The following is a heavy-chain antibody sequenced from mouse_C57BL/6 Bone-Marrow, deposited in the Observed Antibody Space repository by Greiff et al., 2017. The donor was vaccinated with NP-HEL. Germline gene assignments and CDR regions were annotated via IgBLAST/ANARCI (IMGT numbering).Heavy chain of an antibody. CDR1: GYSFTDYN. CDR3: ARSDGSSSYYYAMDY. V-gene: IGHV1-39*01. J-gene: IGHJ4*01. D-gene: IGHD1-1*01. Sequence: VQLKESGPELVKPGASVKISCKASGYSFTDYNMNWVKQSNGKSLEWIGVINPNYGTTSYNQKFKGKTTLTVDQSSSTAYMKLNSLTSEDSAVYYCARSDGSSSYYYAMDYWGQGTSVTVSS. CDR2: INPNYGTT.